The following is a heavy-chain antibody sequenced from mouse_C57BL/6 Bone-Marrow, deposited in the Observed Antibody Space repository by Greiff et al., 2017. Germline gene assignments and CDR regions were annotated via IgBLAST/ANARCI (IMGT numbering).Heavy chain of an antibody. CDR1: GYTFTDYE. D-gene: IGHD2-4*01. Sequence: QLQESGAELVRPGASVTLSCKASGYTFTDYEMHWVKQTPVHGLEWIGAIDPETGGTAYNQKFKGKAILTADKSSSTAYMELRSLTSEDSAVYYCTDDYDNYWGQGTTLTVSS. CDR3: TDDYDNY. J-gene: IGHJ2*01. CDR2: IDPETGGT. V-gene: IGHV1-15*01.